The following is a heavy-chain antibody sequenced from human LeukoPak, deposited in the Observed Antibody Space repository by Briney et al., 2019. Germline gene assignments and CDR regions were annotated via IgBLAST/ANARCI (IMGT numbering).Heavy chain of an antibody. CDR2: IFSIFGTA. V-gene: IGHV1-69*05. CDR3: ARVRYYDFWSGYYTNWFDP. Sequence: SVKVSCMSSGGTFSSYPINWVRQAPGQGLDGMGVIFSIFGTASYAQKFQGRVTITTDESTSTAYMELSSLRSEDTAVYYCARVRYYDFWSGYYTNWFDPWGQGTLVTVSS. D-gene: IGHD3-3*01. J-gene: IGHJ5*02. CDR1: GGTFSSYP.